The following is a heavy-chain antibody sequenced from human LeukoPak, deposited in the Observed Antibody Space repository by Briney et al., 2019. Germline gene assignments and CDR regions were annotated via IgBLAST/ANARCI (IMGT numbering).Heavy chain of an antibody. CDR2: FDPEDGET. Sequence: GASVKVSCKASGGTFSSYAISWVRQAPGKGLEWMGGFDPEDGETIYAQKFQGRVTMTEDTSTDTAYMELSSLRSEDTAVYYCATISDIVLMVYAFDYWGQGTLVTVSS. CDR3: ATISDIVLMVYAFDY. CDR1: GGTFSSYA. V-gene: IGHV1-24*01. J-gene: IGHJ4*02. D-gene: IGHD2-8*01.